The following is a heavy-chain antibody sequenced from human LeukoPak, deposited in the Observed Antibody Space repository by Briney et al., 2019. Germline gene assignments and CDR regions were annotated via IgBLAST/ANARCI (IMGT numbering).Heavy chain of an antibody. CDR1: GFTVSSNY. V-gene: IGHV3-53*01. CDR3: ARAPPMVRGYYFDY. D-gene: IGHD3-10*01. Sequence: PGGSLRLSCAASGFTVSSNYMSWVRQAPGKGLEWVSIIYSGGSTYYADSVKGRFTISRDNSKNTLYLQMNSLRAEDTAVYYCARAPPMVRGYYFDYWGQGTLVTVSS. J-gene: IGHJ4*02. CDR2: IYSGGST.